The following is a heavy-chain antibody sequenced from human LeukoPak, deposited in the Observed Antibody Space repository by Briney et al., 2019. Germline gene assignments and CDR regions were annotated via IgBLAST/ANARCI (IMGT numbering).Heavy chain of an antibody. J-gene: IGHJ4*02. CDR1: GFTFSSYA. Sequence: GGSLRLSCAAYGFTFSSYAMSWVRQAPGKGLEWVSAISGSGGSTYYADSVKGRFTISRDNSKNTLYLQMNSLRTEDTAVYYCAKGDDGDYLTAYWGQGTLVTVSS. V-gene: IGHV3-23*01. D-gene: IGHD4-17*01. CDR2: ISGSGGST. CDR3: AKGDDGDYLTAY.